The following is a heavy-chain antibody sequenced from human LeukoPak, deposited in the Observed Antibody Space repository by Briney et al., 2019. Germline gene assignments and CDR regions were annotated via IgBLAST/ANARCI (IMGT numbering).Heavy chain of an antibody. V-gene: IGHV4-39*01. J-gene: IGHJ6*03. CDR2: IYYSGRT. CDR1: GGSISTNNYS. CDR3: ARLRVVDYFYYYMDV. D-gene: IGHD3-3*01. Sequence: SETLSLTCTVSGGSISTNNYSWGWIRQPPGKGLEWIGIIYYSGRTYYNPSLKSRVTISVDTSKNQFSLKLSSVTAADTAVYSCARLRVVDYFYYYMDVWGKGTTVTVSS.